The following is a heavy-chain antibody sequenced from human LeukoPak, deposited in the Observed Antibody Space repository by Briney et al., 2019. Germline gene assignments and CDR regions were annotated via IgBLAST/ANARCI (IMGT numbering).Heavy chain of an antibody. D-gene: IGHD1-26*01. CDR1: SFSITNNW. CDR3: ATVFKGSSLQDY. V-gene: IGHV3-74*01. CDR2: IKNDERTA. J-gene: IGHJ4*02. Sequence: QPGVSLRLSCAASSFSITNNWMYWVRQAPGRGLVGVSRIKNDERTAVYADAVKGRFTIAMDSGRNRLVLEMTSLRAEDTAVYYCATVFKGSSLQDYWGQGTLVTVSA.